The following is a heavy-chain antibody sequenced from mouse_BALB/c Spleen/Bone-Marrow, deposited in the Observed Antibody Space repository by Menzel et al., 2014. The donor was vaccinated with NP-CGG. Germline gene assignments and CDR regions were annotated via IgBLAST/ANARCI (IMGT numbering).Heavy chain of an antibody. CDR2: INPDSSTI. D-gene: IGHD2-1*01. Sequence: EVKLMESGGGLVQPGGSLKLSCAASGFDFSRYWMSWVRQAPGKGLEWIGEINPDSSTIKYTPSLKDKFIISRDNAKNTLYLQMSKVRSEDTALYYCSLSRYGNPWFTYWGQGTLVTVSA. V-gene: IGHV4-1*02. CDR1: GFDFSRYW. CDR3: SLSRYGNPWFTY. J-gene: IGHJ3*01.